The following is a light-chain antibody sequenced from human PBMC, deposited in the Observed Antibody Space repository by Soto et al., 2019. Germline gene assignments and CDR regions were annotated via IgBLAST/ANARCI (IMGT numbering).Light chain of an antibody. J-gene: IGLJ2*01. Sequence: QAVVTQPPSVSEAPRQRVTISCSGSSSNIGNNAVNWYQQLPGKAPKLLIYYDDLMPSGVSDRFSGSKSGTSASLAISGLQSEDEADYYCAAWDDSRNGVVFGGGTQLTVL. CDR2: YDD. CDR3: AAWDDSRNGVV. CDR1: SSNIGNNA. V-gene: IGLV1-36*01.